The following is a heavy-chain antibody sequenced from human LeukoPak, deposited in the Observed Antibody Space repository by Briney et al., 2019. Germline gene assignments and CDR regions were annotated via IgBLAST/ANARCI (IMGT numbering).Heavy chain of an antibody. D-gene: IGHD2-8*01. V-gene: IGHV3-33*01. Sequence: GGSLRLSCAASGFTFTNYGMHWVRQAPGKGLEWVAVVWFDGTNKYYADSVKGRFTISRDNSKNTVYLQMNSLRADDTAVYYCARDRVTKQAPPCYWGQGTLVTVSS. CDR2: VWFDGTNK. CDR1: GFTFTNYG. CDR3: ARDRVTKQAPPCY. J-gene: IGHJ4*02.